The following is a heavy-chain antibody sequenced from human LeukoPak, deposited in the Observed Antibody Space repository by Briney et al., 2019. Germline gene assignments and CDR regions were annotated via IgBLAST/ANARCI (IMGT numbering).Heavy chain of an antibody. CDR1: GGSFSGYY. Sequence: KPSETLSLTCAVYGGSFSGYYWSWIRQPPGKGLEWIGEINHSGSTNYNPSLKSRVTISVDTSKNQFSLKLSSVTAADTAVYYCASAYSGYDFYFDYWGQGTLVTVSS. V-gene: IGHV4-34*01. D-gene: IGHD5-12*01. CDR3: ASAYSGYDFYFDY. J-gene: IGHJ4*02. CDR2: INHSGST.